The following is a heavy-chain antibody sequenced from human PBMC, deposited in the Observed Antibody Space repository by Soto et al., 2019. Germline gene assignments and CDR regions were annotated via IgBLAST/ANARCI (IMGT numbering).Heavy chain of an antibody. J-gene: IGHJ4*02. Sequence: AGGSLRLSCAASGFTLSSYWMHWVRQAPGKGLVWVSHINSDGSITTYAYTVKGRFTISRDNAKNTLYLQTKSLRAEDTAVYYCARDHRPSYYYDTSGYYSDYWGQGTLVTVSS. CDR1: GFTLSSYW. CDR3: ARDHRPSYYYDTSGYYSDY. V-gene: IGHV3-74*01. CDR2: INSDGSIT. D-gene: IGHD3-22*01.